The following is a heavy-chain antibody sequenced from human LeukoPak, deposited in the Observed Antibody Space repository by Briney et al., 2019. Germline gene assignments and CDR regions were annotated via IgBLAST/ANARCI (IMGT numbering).Heavy chain of an antibody. Sequence: ASVKVSCKASGYTFTGYYMHWVRQAPGQGLEWMGWINPNSGGTNYAQKFQGRVTMTSDTSISTAYMELSRLRSDDTAVYYCARGGITMVQGVIIRNWFDPWGQGTLVTVSS. J-gene: IGHJ5*02. D-gene: IGHD3-10*01. CDR3: ARGGITMVQGVIIRNWFDP. V-gene: IGHV1-2*02. CDR1: GYTFTGYY. CDR2: INPNSGGT.